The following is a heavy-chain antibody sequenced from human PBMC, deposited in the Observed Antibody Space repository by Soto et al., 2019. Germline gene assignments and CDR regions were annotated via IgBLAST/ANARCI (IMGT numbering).Heavy chain of an antibody. CDR3: ARNRLLGYDFDY. Sequence: QVQLQESGPGLVKPSGTLSLTCAVSSGSISSNNWWSWVRQPPGKGLEWIGEIHHSGGNNYNPSLKSRVTLSVDNSKYQFSLILSSVTAADTALYYCARNRLLGYDFDYWGQGTLVTVSS. J-gene: IGHJ4*02. V-gene: IGHV4-4*02. D-gene: IGHD5-12*01. CDR1: SGSISSNNW. CDR2: IHHSGGN.